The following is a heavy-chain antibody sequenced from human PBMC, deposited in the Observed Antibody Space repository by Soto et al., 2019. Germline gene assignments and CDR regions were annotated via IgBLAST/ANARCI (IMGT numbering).Heavy chain of an antibody. J-gene: IGHJ6*02. CDR3: ARDLPFCFRESATRDYYDMSV. CDR2: ISAYNGNT. V-gene: IGHV1-18*01. D-gene: IGHD3-10*01. Sequence: RPSVKVSCKAAGYTFTSSGISWVRQAPGQGLEWMGWISAYNGNTNYAQKLQGRVTMTTDTSTSTAYMELRSLRSDDTAVYYCARDLPFCFRESATRDYYDMSVWGQVTT. CDR1: GYTFTSSG.